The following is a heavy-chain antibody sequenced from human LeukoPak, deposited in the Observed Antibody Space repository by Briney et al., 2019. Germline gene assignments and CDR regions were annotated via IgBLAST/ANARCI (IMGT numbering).Heavy chain of an antibody. V-gene: IGHV3-43*02. D-gene: IGHD2-21*02. CDR1: GFTFDDFS. Sequence: GGAPRLSPAAPGFTFDDFSIHLGRQTPGKGLGWVSLFCGGGGSTYYADSVKGRFTISRDNSKNSLYLQMNSLRTEDTALYYCAKEFLAYCGGDCYSDAFDIWGQGTMVTVSS. CDR2: FCGGGGST. CDR3: AKEFLAYCGGDCYSDAFDI. J-gene: IGHJ3*02.